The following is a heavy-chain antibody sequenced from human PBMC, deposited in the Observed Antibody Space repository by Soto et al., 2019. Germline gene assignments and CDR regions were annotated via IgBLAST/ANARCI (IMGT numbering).Heavy chain of an antibody. CDR3: AKDRDYPRDQFHY. V-gene: IGHV3-23*01. CDR1: GFTFTYYA. J-gene: IGHJ4*02. D-gene: IGHD2-2*01. CDR2: ISANGQGI. Sequence: EVQLLESGGGLVQPGGSLRLSCTASGFTFTYYAFSWVRQAPGKGLEWVSAISANGQGIYYADSVRGRFTISSDNSKNTVFLHIDSLRAEDTAVYYCAKDRDYPRDQFHYWGQGTLVTVSS.